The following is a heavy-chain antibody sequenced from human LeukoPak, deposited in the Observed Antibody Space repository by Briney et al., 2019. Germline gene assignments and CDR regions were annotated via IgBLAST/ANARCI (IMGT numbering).Heavy chain of an antibody. J-gene: IGHJ6*03. CDR2: INPSSGVA. V-gene: IGHV1-2*02. CDR1: GYTFTGYY. D-gene: IGHD6-13*01. CDR3: ARSSPPTYYHFYYYMDV. Sequence: ASVKVSCKASGYTFTGYYLHWVRQAPGQGLEWMGWINPSSGVAKYAQNFQGRVIITTDTSISTAYMELSSLRSDDTAVYYCARSSPPTYYHFYYYMDVWGKGSTVTVSS.